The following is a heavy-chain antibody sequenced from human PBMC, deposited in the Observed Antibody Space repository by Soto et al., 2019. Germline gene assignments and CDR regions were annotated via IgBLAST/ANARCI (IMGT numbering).Heavy chain of an antibody. V-gene: IGHV3-30*18. CDR3: AKDLGQIAAAVIAGAFDI. D-gene: IGHD6-13*01. J-gene: IGHJ3*02. Sequence: QVQLVESGGGVVQPGRSLRLSCAASGFTFSSYGMHWVRQAPGKGLEWVAVISYDGSNKYYADSVKGRFTISRDNSKNTLYLQMNSLRAEDTAVYYCAKDLGQIAAAVIAGAFDIWGQGTMVTVSS. CDR2: ISYDGSNK. CDR1: GFTFSSYG.